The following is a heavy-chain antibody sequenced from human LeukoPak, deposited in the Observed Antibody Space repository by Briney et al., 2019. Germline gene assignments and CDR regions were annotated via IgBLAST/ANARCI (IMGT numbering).Heavy chain of an antibody. CDR2: IYYSGST. J-gene: IGHJ3*02. CDR3: ARVITGTTFAFDI. CDR1: GGSMSSYY. Sequence: SETLSLTCTVSGGSMSSYYWSWIRQPPGKGLEWIGYIYYSGSTNYNPSLKSRVTISVDTSKNHFSLKLSSVTAADTAVYYCARVITGTTFAFDIWGQGTMVTVSS. D-gene: IGHD1-7*01. V-gene: IGHV4-59*01.